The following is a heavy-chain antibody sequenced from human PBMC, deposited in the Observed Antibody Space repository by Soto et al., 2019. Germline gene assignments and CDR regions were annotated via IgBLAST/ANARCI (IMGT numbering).Heavy chain of an antibody. D-gene: IGHD2-2*01. V-gene: IGHV3-48*03. CDR3: ARAECSTPNCLTAYYSYGLDV. J-gene: IGHJ6*02. Sequence: EVQLVESGGGLVQPGGSLRLSCAASGFTFSNFEMHWVRQAPGKGLEWVSYINTAGSTKYYAESVKGRFTISRDNARNSLFLQMSSLRAEDTAVYYCARAECSTPNCLTAYYSYGLDVWGQGTTVTVSS. CDR2: INTAGSTK. CDR1: GFTFSNFE.